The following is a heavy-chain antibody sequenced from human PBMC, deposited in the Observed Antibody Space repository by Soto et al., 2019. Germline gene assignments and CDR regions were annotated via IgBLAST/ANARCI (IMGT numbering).Heavy chain of an antibody. V-gene: IGHV4-34*01. J-gene: IGHJ4*02. Sequence: SETPCVRWGVEGGSFGGYGGSWIRQPPGTGLEWIGEINHSGSTNYNPSLKSRVTISVDTSKNQFSLKLTSVTAADTAVYYCARDKITGLFDYWGQGTLVTGSS. CDR3: ARDKITGLFDY. CDR1: GGSFGGYG. CDR2: INHSGST. D-gene: IGHD2-8*02.